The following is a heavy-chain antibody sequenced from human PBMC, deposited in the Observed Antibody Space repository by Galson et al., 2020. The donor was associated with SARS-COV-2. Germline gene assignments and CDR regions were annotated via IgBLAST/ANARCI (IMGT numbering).Heavy chain of an antibody. CDR2: IKSKTDGGTT. D-gene: IGHD3-22*01. Sequence: TGGSRRLSCAASGFTFSNAWMSWVRQAPGKGLEWVGRIKSKTDGGTTDHAAPVKGRFTISRDDSKNTLYLQMNSLKTEDTGVYYCTKFSYDSSGYKGFDYWGQGTLVTVSS. J-gene: IGHJ4*02. V-gene: IGHV3-15*01. CDR1: GFTFSNAW. CDR3: TKFSYDSSGYKGFDY.